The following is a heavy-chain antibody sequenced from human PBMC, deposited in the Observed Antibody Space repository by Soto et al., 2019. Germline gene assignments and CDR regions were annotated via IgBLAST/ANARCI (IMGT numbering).Heavy chain of an antibody. D-gene: IGHD6-19*01. CDR1: GYTSTKYG. J-gene: IGHJ4*01. CDR2: IRAYNGDT. Sequence: GASVKVSCKASGYTSTKYGISWVRQAPGQGLEWMGWIRAYNGDTKYAQRLQGRVTMTTDTSTSTGYMELRNLRSDDTAVYYCATSAESVAADWGLDYWGHGTLVTVSS. CDR3: ATSAESVAADWGLDY. V-gene: IGHV1-18*01.